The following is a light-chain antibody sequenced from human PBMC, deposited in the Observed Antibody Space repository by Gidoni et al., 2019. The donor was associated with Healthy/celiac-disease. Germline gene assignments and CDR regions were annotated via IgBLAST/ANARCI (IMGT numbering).Light chain of an antibody. CDR3: QQYNNWPWT. V-gene: IGKV3-15*01. CDR1: QSVSSN. J-gene: IGKJ1*01. CDR2: GAS. Sequence: EIVMTQSPATLSVSPGERATRSCRASQSVSSNLAWYQQKPGQAPRLLIYGASTRATGIPASVSGSGSGTEFTLTISSLQSEDFAVYYCQQYNNWPWTFXQXTKVXIK.